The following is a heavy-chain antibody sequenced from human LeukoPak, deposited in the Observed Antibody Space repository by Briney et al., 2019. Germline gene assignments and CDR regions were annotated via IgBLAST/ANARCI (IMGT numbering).Heavy chain of an antibody. J-gene: IGHJ6*04. D-gene: IGHD3-10*01. CDR2: IWYDGSNK. V-gene: IGHV3-33*01. CDR1: GFTFSSYG. Sequence: GRSLRLSCAASGFTFSSYGMHWVRQAPGKGLEWVAVIWYDGSNKYYADSVKGRFTISRDNSKNTLYLQMNSLRAEDTAVYYCARLTSMVPAYGMDVWGKGTTVTVSS. CDR3: ARLTSMVPAYGMDV.